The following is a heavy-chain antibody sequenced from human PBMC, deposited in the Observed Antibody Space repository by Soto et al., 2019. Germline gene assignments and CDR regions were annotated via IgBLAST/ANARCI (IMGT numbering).Heavy chain of an antibody. CDR3: ARAGYDRDGGGYYYFDY. CDR1: GGSIGSGSYY. D-gene: IGHD3-22*01. Sequence: QVQLQESGPGLVKPSQTLSLTCTVSGGSIGSGSYYWSWIRQHPGKGLEWIGYINYSGSTFYIPSLKSRVTTSIDTPTNQFSLKLSSVTAADTAVYYCARAGYDRDGGGYYYFDYWGQGTLVTVSS. V-gene: IGHV4-31*03. J-gene: IGHJ4*02. CDR2: INYSGST.